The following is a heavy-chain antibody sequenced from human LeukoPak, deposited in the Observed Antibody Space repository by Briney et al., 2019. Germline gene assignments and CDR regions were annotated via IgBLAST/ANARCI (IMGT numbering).Heavy chain of an antibody. CDR1: GYSFTSYW. D-gene: IGHD5-12*01. V-gene: IGHV5-51*01. Sequence: GESLKISCKGSGYSFTSYWIGWVRQMPGKGLEWMGIFYPGDSDTRYSPSFQGQVTISADKSISTAYLQWSSLKASDTAMYYCARRSIVATNYFDYWGQGTLVTVSS. CDR3: ARRSIVATNYFDY. J-gene: IGHJ4*02. CDR2: FYPGDSDT.